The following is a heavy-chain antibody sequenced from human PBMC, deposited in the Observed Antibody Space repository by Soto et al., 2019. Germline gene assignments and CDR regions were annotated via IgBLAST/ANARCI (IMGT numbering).Heavy chain of an antibody. CDR3: ARDTAYDLWSGYYMDV. D-gene: IGHD3-3*01. CDR1: GFTFSSYW. J-gene: IGHJ6*03. Sequence: GGSLRLSCAASGFTFSSYWMSWVRQAPGKGLEWVANIKQDGSEKYYVDSVKGRFTISRDNAKNSLYLQMNSLRGEDTAVYYCARDTAYDLWSGYYMDVWGKGTTVTVSS. CDR2: IKQDGSEK. V-gene: IGHV3-7*01.